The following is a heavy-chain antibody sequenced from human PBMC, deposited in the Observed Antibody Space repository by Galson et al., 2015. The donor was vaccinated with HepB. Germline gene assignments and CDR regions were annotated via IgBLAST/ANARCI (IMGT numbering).Heavy chain of an antibody. D-gene: IGHD3-10*01. J-gene: IGHJ6*02. CDR1: GYSFTSYW. Sequence: QSGAEVKKPGESLKISCQGSGYSFTSYWIAWVRQMPGKGLEWMGIIYPGDSDTRYSPSFQGQVTMSADKSIGTVYLQWSSVAASDSGMYYCARPRGSGKTTYGMDVWGQGTTVTVSS. V-gene: IGHV5-51*03. CDR3: ARPRGSGKTTYGMDV. CDR2: IYPGDSDT.